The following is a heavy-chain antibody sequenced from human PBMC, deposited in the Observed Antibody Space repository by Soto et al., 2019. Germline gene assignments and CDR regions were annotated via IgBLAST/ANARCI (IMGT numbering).Heavy chain of an antibody. D-gene: IGHD1-1*01. CDR1: GYTFTSYA. CDR2: INAGNGNT. J-gene: IGHJ4*02. Sequence: ASVKVSCKASGYTFTSYAMHWVRQAPGQRLEWMGWINAGNGNTKYSQKFQGRVTITRDTSASTAYMELRSLRSDDTAVYYCASYDISTGPRFDYWGQGTLVTVSS. CDR3: ASYDISTGPRFDY. V-gene: IGHV1-3*01.